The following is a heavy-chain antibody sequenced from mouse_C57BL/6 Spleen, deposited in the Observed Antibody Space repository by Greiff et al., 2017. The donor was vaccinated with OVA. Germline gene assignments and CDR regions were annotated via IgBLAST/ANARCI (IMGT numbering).Heavy chain of an antibody. CDR3: ARGGYSGDY. CDR1: GYTFTSYW. CDR2: IYPSDSET. J-gene: IGHJ2*01. D-gene: IGHD2-3*01. Sequence: QVQLQQPGAELVRPGSSVKLSCKASGYTFTSYWMDWVKQRPGQGLEWIGNIYPSDSETHYNQKFKDKATLTVDKSSSTAYMQLSSLTSEDSAVYYCARGGYSGDYWGQGTTLTVSS. V-gene: IGHV1-61*01.